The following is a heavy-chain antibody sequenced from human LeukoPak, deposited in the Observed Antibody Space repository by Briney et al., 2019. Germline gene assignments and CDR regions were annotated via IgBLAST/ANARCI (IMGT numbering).Heavy chain of an antibody. CDR2: INPNSGGT. V-gene: IGHV1-2*02. CDR3: ALSTVATEAFDI. CDR1: GYTFTGHH. Sequence: ASVKVSCKASGYTFTGHHMYWVRQPPGQGLEWMGWINPNSGGTNFVQKFQGRVTMTRDTSISTAYMELSSLRSDDTAVYYCALSTVATEAFDIWGQGTMVTVSS. D-gene: IGHD4-17*01. J-gene: IGHJ3*02.